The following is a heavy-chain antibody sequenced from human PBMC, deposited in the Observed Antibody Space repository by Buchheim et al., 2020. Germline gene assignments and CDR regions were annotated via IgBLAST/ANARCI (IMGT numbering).Heavy chain of an antibody. D-gene: IGHD3-22*01. CDR2: IYYSGST. Sequence: QVQLQESGPGLVKPSQTLSLTCTVSGGSISSGGYYWSWIRQHPEKGLEWIGYIYYSGSTYYNPSLKSRLSMSVATSKNQFSLKLYSVTAADTAVYFCARDRSGYSTLDYWGQGTL. V-gene: IGHV4-31*03. CDR3: ARDRSGYSTLDY. CDR1: GGSISSGGYY. J-gene: IGHJ4*02.